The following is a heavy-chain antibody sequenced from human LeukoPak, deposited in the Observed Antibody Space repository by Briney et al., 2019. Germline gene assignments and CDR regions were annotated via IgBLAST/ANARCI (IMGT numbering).Heavy chain of an antibody. CDR3: ARHINMEDDAFDI. D-gene: IGHD1-14*01. J-gene: IGHJ3*02. V-gene: IGHV3-48*03. Sequence: PGGSLRLSCAASGFTFSSYEMNWVRQAPGKGLEWVSYISSSGSTIYYADSVKGRFTISRDNAKKSLYLQMNSLRAEDTAVYYCARHINMEDDAFDIWGQGTMVTVSS. CDR1: GFTFSSYE. CDR2: ISSSGSTI.